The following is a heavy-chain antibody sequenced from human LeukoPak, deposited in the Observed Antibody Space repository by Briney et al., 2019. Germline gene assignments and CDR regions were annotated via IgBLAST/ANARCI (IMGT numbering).Heavy chain of an antibody. CDR2: MNPNRGNK. Sequence: GSSVNVSCKASVYTLTSYDINWLRQATGQGLDWMGWMNPNRGNKGYPQKFQGRVTMARNTYIRTDYMELSSLRSEDTAVYYCARGRYSSRWYENYYYYGMDVWGQGTTVTVSS. CDR3: ARGRYSSRWYENYYYYGMDV. D-gene: IGHD6-19*01. CDR1: VYTLTSYD. V-gene: IGHV1-8*01. J-gene: IGHJ6*02.